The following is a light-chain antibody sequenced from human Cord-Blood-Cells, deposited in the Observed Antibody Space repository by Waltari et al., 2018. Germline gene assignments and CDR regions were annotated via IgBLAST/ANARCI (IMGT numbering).Light chain of an antibody. CDR1: SSHVGGYNY. Sequence: QSALTQPASVSGHPGQSITITCPGTSSHVGGYNYVSWYQQHPGKAPKLMIYDVSNRPSGVSNRFSGSKSGNTASLTISGLQAEDEADYYCSSYTSSSTWVFGGGTKLTVL. V-gene: IGLV2-14*01. J-gene: IGLJ3*02. CDR3: SSYTSSSTWV. CDR2: DVS.